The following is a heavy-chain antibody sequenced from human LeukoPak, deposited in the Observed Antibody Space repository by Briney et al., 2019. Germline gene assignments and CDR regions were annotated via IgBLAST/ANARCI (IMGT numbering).Heavy chain of an antibody. CDR3: ARTDPITGYSSSWYWFDP. V-gene: IGHV4-34*01. Sequence: SETLSLTCAVYGGSFSGHYWSWIRQPPGKGLEWIGEINHSGSTNYNPSLKSRVTISVDTSKNQFSLKLSSVTAADTAVYYCARTDPITGYSSSWYWFDPWGQGTLVTVSS. D-gene: IGHD6-13*01. CDR1: GGSFSGHY. J-gene: IGHJ5*02. CDR2: INHSGST.